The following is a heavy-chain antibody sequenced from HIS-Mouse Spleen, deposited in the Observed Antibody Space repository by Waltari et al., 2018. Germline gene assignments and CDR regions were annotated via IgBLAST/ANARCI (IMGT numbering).Heavy chain of an antibody. CDR2: INHSGST. J-gene: IGHJ4*02. CDR1: GGSFSGYY. V-gene: IGHV4-34*01. Sequence: AGLLKPSETLSLTCAVYGGSFSGYYWSWIRQPPGKGLEWIGEINHSGSTNYNPSLKSRVTISVDTSKNQFSLKLSSVTAADTAVYYCARGGFEYCTNGVCFFFDYWGQGTLVTVSS. D-gene: IGHD2-8*01. CDR3: ARGGFEYCTNGVCFFFDY.